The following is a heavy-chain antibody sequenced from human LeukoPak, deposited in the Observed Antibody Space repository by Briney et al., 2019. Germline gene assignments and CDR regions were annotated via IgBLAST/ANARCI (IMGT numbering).Heavy chain of an antibody. J-gene: IGHJ3*02. CDR2: FSATDGST. V-gene: IGHV3-23*01. D-gene: IGHD6-13*01. CDR3: ARAMIVAAGTGAFDI. CDR1: GFIFNTYD. Sequence: GGSLRLSCAASGFIFNTYDMTWVRLSPGKGLEWVSAFSATDGSTQYADSLKGRITISRGNSKNTLYLQMNNLRAEHTGLYYCARAMIVAAGTGAFDIWGQGTMVTVSS.